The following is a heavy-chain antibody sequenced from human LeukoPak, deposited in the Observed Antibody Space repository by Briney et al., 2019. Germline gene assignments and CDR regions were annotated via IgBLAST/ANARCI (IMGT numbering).Heavy chain of an antibody. D-gene: IGHD2-2*02. J-gene: IGHJ3*02. V-gene: IGHV4-59*08. CDR2: IYHSGST. Sequence: SETLSLTCTVSGGSISSYYWSWIRQPPGKGLEWIGYIYHSGSTNYNPSLKSRVTISVDTSKSQFSLKLSSVTAADTAVYYCASHSYQLLYHDAFDIWGQGTMVTVSS. CDR3: ASHSYQLLYHDAFDI. CDR1: GGSISSYY.